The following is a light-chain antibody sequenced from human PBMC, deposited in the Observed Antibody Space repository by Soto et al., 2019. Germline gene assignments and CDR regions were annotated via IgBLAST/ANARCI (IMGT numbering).Light chain of an antibody. Sequence: QSVLTQPPSASGTPGQRVTISCSRSSSNIGSNYVYWYQQLPGTAPKLLIYRNNQRPSGVPDRFSGSKSGTSAPLAISGLRSEDEADYYCAAWDDSLSGYVVFGGGTKLTVL. CDR1: SSNIGSNY. J-gene: IGLJ2*01. CDR3: AAWDDSLSGYVV. CDR2: RNN. V-gene: IGLV1-47*01.